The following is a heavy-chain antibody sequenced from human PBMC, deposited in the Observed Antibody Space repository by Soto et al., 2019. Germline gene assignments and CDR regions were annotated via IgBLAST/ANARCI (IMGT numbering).Heavy chain of an antibody. V-gene: IGHV4-31*03. CDR1: GGSISSGGYY. J-gene: IGHJ1*01. Sequence: QVQLQESGPGLVKPSQTLSLTCTVSGGSISSGGYYWSWIRQHPGKGLEWIGYIYYSGSTYYNPSHKRRVTISVDTSKNQFSLKLSSVTAADTAVYYCAIYDSSGSRGFQHWGQGTLVTVSS. CDR2: IYYSGST. CDR3: AIYDSSGSRGFQH. D-gene: IGHD3-22*01.